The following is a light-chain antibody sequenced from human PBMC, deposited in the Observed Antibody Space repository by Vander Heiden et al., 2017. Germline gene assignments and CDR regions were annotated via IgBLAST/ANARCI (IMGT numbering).Light chain of an antibody. CDR2: AGS. CDR3: RQNYSSPSLT. V-gene: IGKV1-39*01. CDR1: QSISTY. J-gene: IGKJ4*01. Sequence: DIQMTQSPSSLSASVGDRVTITCRASQSISTYLHWYQQKPGGDPKLLIYAGSSMQSGVPSKLSGSGCGTDFTLTISSRQQEDFAAYYCRQNYSSPSLTFGGGTKLEIK.